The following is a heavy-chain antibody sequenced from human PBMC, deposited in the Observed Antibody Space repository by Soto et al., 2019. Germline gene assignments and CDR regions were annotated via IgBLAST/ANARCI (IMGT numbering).Heavy chain of an antibody. CDR1: GFTFSRYS. CDR3: ARESEDLTSNFAY. Sequence: GGSLKLSCAASGFTFSRYSMNWVRQAPGKGLEWVSSISSTTNYIYYADSMKGRFTVSRDNAKNSVYLDMNSLSAEDTAVYYCARESEDLTSNFAYWGQGTLVTVSS. J-gene: IGHJ4*02. CDR2: ISSTTNYI. V-gene: IGHV3-21*01.